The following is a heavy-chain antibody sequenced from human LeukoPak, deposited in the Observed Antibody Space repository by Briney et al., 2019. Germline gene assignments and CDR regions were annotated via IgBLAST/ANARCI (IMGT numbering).Heavy chain of an antibody. Sequence: GGSLRLSCAASGFTFDDYAMPWVRQAPGKGLEWVSGISWNSGSIGYADSVKGRFTISRDNAKKSLFLQMNSLRAEDTALYYCAKGSTGSFLTDYWGQGTLVTVSS. CDR1: GFTFDDYA. CDR2: ISWNSGSI. V-gene: IGHV3-9*01. CDR3: AKGSTGSFLTDY. J-gene: IGHJ4*02. D-gene: IGHD1-26*01.